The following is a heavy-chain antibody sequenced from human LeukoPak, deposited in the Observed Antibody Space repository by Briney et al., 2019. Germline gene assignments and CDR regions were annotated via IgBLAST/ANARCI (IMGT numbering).Heavy chain of an antibody. CDR3: ARDLEDIVVVPAVH. CDR2: IYYSGST. D-gene: IGHD2-2*01. CDR1: GGSISSYY. V-gene: IGHV4-59*01. Sequence: SETLSLTCTVSGGSISSYYWSWIRQPPGKGLEWIGYIYYSGSTNYNPSLKSRVTISVDTSKNQFSLKLSSVTAADTAVYYCARDLEDIVVVPAVHWGQGTLVTVSS. J-gene: IGHJ4*02.